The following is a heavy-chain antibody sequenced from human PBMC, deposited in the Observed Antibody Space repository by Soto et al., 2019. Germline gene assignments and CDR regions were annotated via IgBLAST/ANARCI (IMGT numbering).Heavy chain of an antibody. D-gene: IGHD4-17*01. CDR1: GDSISSYY. Sequence: QVQLQESGPGLVKPSETLSLTCTVSGDSISSYYWSWIRQPPGKGLEWIGYIYYSGITNYNPSLKRRVTISVDTSKNHVSLKLSSVTAADTAVYYCARTTTVTVYFDYWGQGTLVTVSS. CDR3: ARTTTVTVYFDY. J-gene: IGHJ4*02. V-gene: IGHV4-59*08. CDR2: IYYSGIT.